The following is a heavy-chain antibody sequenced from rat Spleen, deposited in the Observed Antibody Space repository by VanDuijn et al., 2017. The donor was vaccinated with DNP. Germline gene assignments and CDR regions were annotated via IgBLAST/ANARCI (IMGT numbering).Heavy chain of an antibody. V-gene: IGHV5-58*01. D-gene: IGHD1-2*01. CDR3: ASWAPIAPISTSNY. CDR1: GFTFSNYW. J-gene: IGHJ2*01. CDR2: INADGSSA. Sequence: EVQLVETGGGLVQPGRSLRLSCVASGFTFSNYWMFWIRQAPGRGLEWIASINADGSSAYYSDSVKGRFTISRDNAENTVHLQMNSLRSEDTATYYCASWAPIAPISTSNYWGQGVMVTVSS.